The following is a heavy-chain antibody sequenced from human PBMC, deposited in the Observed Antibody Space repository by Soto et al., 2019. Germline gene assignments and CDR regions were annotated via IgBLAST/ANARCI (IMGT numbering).Heavy chain of an antibody. D-gene: IGHD2-21*02. CDR1: GGSLTNYF. CDR3: ARFQYTVVTPFEL. J-gene: IGHJ3*01. Sequence: QVQLQESGPGLVEPSETLSLTCTVSGGSLTNYFWTWIRQSPGKGLEWIAYIRYSGKTDYNPSLKSRVTISLDTPKNPFSLKLTSVTAADTAMYYCARFQYTVVTPFELWGQGTMVIVSS. V-gene: IGHV4-59*01. CDR2: IRYSGKT.